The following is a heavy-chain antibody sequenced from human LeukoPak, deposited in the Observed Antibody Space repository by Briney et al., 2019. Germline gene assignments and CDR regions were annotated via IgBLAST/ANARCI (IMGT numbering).Heavy chain of an antibody. CDR3: ARVGGRGYSYGPYDY. Sequence: SETLSLTCTVSGGSISRYYWSWIRQPPGKGLEWVGYISYTGSTNYNPSLKSRVTMSLDTSKNQLSLKLSSVTAADTAVYYCARVGGRGYSYGPYDYWGQGTLVTVSS. V-gene: IGHV4-59*08. CDR2: ISYTGST. J-gene: IGHJ4*02. CDR1: GGSISRYY. D-gene: IGHD5-18*01.